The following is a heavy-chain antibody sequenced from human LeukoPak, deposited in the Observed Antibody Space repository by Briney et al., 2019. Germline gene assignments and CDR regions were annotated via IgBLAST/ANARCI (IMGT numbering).Heavy chain of an antibody. CDR1: GGSFSGYY. V-gene: IGHV4-34*01. D-gene: IGHD3-10*01. CDR3: ARLVNFEFGEFAVGFDY. J-gene: IGHJ4*02. CDR2: INHSGST. Sequence: SETLSLTCAVYGGSFSGYYWSWIRQPPGKGLEWIGEINHSGSTNYNPSLKSRVTISVDTSKNQFSLKLSSVTAADTAVYYCARLVNFEFGEFAVGFDYWGQGTLVTVSS.